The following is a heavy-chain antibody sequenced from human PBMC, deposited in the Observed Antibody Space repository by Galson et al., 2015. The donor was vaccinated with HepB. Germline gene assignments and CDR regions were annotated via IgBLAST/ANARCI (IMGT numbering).Heavy chain of an antibody. CDR1: GFTFSSYS. CDR2: ISSSSSTI. Sequence: SLRLSCAASGFTFSSYSMNWVRQAPGKGLEWVSYISSSSSTIYYADSVKGRFTISRDNAKNSLYLQMNSLRDEDTAVYYCASLFVVTPYYYYYGMDVWGQGTTVTVSS. J-gene: IGHJ6*02. V-gene: IGHV3-48*02. CDR3: ASLFVVTPYYYYYGMDV. D-gene: IGHD2-21*01.